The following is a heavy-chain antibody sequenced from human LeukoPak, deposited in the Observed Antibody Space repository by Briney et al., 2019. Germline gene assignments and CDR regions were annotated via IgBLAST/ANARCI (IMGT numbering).Heavy chain of an antibody. V-gene: IGHV3-21*01. CDR1: GFTFSSYS. J-gene: IGHJ4*02. Sequence: PGGSLRLSCAASGFTFSSYSMNWVRQAPGKGLEWVSSISSSSSYIYYADSVKGRFTISRDNAKNSLYLQMNSLRAEDTAVYYCGRSGMEWFGELSRWGQGTLVTVSS. CDR2: ISSSSSYI. CDR3: GRSGMEWFGELSR. D-gene: IGHD3-10*01.